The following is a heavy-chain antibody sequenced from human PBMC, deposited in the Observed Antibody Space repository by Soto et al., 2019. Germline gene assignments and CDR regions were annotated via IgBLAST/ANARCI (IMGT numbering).Heavy chain of an antibody. CDR2: IIPILGIP. D-gene: IGHD4-17*01. J-gene: IGHJ5*02. Sequence: QVKLVQSGAEVRKPGSSVKVSCETSGATLSNYIIGWVRQAPGQGLEWMGRIIPILGIPNFSQSFQDRLTITADRSTSTIYMELSSLRSEDTAIYFCARGGVVDYGDYNTWGQETLVTVSS. CDR1: GATLSNYI. CDR3: ARGGVVDYGDYNT. V-gene: IGHV1-69*02.